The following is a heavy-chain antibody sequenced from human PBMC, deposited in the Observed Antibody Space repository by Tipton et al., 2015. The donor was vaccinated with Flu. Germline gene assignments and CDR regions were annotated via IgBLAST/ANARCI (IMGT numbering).Heavy chain of an antibody. CDR2: IKSKIDGGTT. CDR3: TRRMGREAGPFYFDF. V-gene: IGHV3-15*01. Sequence: SLRLSCTASGFTFGDAWMSWVRQAPGKRLEWVGHIKSKIDGGTTDYSAPVDGRFTISRDDSENTLYLQMNSLKTDDTGVYYCTRRMGREAGPFYFDFWGQGTLVTVSS. D-gene: IGHD6-19*01. CDR1: GFTFGDAW. J-gene: IGHJ4*02.